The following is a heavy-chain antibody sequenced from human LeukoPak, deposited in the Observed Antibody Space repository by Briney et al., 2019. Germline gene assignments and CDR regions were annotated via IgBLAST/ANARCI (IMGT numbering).Heavy chain of an antibody. J-gene: IGHJ4*02. Sequence: GGSLRLSCVASGFTFSYSWMIWVGQAPGKGLEWVANINQPGSQKYHMDSVKGRFTISRDNARNSLFLQMNSLTADDTAVYYCARGLGKGSSDYWGQGTLVTVSS. V-gene: IGHV3-7*03. CDR1: GFTFSYSW. CDR2: INQPGSQK. CDR3: ARGLGKGSSDY. D-gene: IGHD6-6*01.